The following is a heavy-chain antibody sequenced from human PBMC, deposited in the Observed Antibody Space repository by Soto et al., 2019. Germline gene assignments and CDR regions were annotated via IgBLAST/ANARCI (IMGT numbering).Heavy chain of an antibody. CDR3: ARLPLVRGVPA. CDR2: AYHVGNI. Sequence: QLHLQESGPGRVKPSETLSLTCSVSGGSISTSGSYWGWVRQAPEKGLEWIGSAYHVGNINYNPSLKRRVAISVDTSKNQFSLKLTSVTAADTAVYYCARLPLVRGVPAWGQGTLVTVSS. V-gene: IGHV4-39*01. D-gene: IGHD3-10*01. CDR1: GGSISTSGSY. J-gene: IGHJ5*02.